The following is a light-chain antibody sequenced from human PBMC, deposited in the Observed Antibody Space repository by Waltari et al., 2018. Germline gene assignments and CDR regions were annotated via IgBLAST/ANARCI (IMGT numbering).Light chain of an antibody. Sequence: QSELTQPPSVSAAPGQRVTIYSSGSSPTLGTNSDFVYQQLPGTAPKLLIYLVNERPSGIPDRFPGSKSGTSATRGITGLQTGDEADYYCGTWDSSLSVVVFGGGTKVTVL. CDR3: GTWDSSLSVVV. CDR2: LVN. J-gene: IGLJ2*01. V-gene: IGLV1-51*01. CDR1: SPTLGTNS.